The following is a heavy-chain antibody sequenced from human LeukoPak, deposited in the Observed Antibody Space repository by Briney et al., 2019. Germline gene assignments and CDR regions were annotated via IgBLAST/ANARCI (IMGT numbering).Heavy chain of an antibody. V-gene: IGHV3-48*01. Sequence: GGSLRLSCAASGFTFSSYSMNWVRQAPGKGLEWVSYISSSSSTIYYADSVKGRFTISRDNSKNTVYLQMDSLRAEDTAVYYCAKGRIANWFDPWGQGTLVTVSS. CDR2: ISSSSSTI. D-gene: IGHD6-13*01. J-gene: IGHJ5*02. CDR1: GFTFSSYS. CDR3: AKGRIANWFDP.